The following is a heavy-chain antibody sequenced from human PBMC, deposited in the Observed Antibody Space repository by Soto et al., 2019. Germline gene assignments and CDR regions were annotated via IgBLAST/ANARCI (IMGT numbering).Heavy chain of an antibody. D-gene: IGHD6-13*01. V-gene: IGHV4-31*03. CDR2: IYYSGTT. Sequence: SEALSLTCSVYGGSISGGDFYWSWIRQHPGKGLEWIGNIYYSGTTYYNPSLKSRLTMSVDTTSNQFSLKLTSVTAADTAVFYCARARRYSSSWFWFDPWGQGILVTVSS. CDR3: ARARRYSSSWFWFDP. CDR1: GGSISGGDFY. J-gene: IGHJ5*02.